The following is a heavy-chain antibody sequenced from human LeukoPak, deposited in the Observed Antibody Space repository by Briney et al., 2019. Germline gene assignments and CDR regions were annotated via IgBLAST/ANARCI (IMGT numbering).Heavy chain of an antibody. CDR3: ARDSGHTYGPYDY. CDR1: GGSISSGDYY. D-gene: IGHD5-18*01. V-gene: IGHV4-30-4*01. J-gene: IGHJ4*02. CDR2: ISSSGST. Sequence: SQTLSLTCTVSGGSISSGDYYWSWIRQPPGKGLEWIGSISSSGSTYYTPSLKNRLTISLDTSNNQFSLRLSSVTAADTAAYYCARDSGHTYGPYDYGGQGTLLTVSS.